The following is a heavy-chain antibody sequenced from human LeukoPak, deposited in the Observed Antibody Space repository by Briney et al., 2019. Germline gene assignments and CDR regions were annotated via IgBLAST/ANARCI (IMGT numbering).Heavy chain of an antibody. CDR1: GGSISSGGYY. J-gene: IGHJ4*02. V-gene: IGHV4-61*08. CDR3: ARASGRGSLIAY. CDR2: IYYSGST. D-gene: IGHD3-10*01. Sequence: SETLSLTCTVSGGSISSGGYYWSWIRQPPGKGLEWIGYIYYSGSTNYNPSLKSRVTISVDTSKNQFSLKLSSVTAADTAVYYCARASGRGSLIAYWGQGTLVTVSS.